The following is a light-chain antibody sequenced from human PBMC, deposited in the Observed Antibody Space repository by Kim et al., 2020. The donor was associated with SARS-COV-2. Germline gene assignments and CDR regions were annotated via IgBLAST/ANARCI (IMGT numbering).Light chain of an antibody. CDR2: KAS. CDR3: QQYNTYPWS. J-gene: IGKJ2*04. CDR1: QSISSW. Sequence: SASVGDRVTSTCRASQSISSWLAWYQQKPGKAPKLLIYKASSLDTGVPSRFSGSGSGTEFTLTISSLQPDDFATYYCQQYNTYPWSFGQGTKLEI. V-gene: IGKV1-5*03.